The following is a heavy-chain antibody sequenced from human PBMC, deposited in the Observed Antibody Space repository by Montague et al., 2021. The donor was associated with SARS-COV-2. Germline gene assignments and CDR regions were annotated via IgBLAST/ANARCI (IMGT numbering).Heavy chain of an antibody. J-gene: IGHJ4*01. Sequence: TLSLTCTVSGXSISKGSYYWTWIRQPAGAGLEWIGHIYTSGSTKYNPCLKSRVTVSVDTSHNQFSLKLSSVSAADTAVYYCARARGGEGIAVRTFDSWGQGTLVSVSS. CDR3: ARARGGEGIAVRTFDS. CDR1: GXSISKGSYY. CDR2: IYTSGST. D-gene: IGHD6-19*01. V-gene: IGHV4-61*09.